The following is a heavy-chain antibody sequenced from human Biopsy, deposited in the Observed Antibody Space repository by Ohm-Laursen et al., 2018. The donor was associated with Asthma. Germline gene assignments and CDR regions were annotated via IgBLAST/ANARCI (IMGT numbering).Heavy chain of an antibody. D-gene: IGHD3-9*01. CDR1: GFTFSSYA. CDR2: ISGSGDST. V-gene: IGHV3-23*01. CDR3: AKDRDYDILTGPPGFDY. J-gene: IGHJ4*02. Sequence: GSLRLSCSASGFTFSSYAMSWVRQAPGKGLEWVSAISGSGDSTYYADSVKGRFTISRDNSKNTLYLQMNSLRAEDTAVYYCAKDRDYDILTGPPGFDYWGQGTLVTVSS.